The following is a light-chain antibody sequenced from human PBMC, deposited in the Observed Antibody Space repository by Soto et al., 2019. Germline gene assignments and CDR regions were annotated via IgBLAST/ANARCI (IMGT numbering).Light chain of an antibody. J-gene: IGLJ3*02. V-gene: IGLV2-14*01. CDR2: EVS. Sequence: QSALTQPASVSGSPGQSITISCTGTSSDVGAYNYVSWYQQYPGKVPKLMIYEVSSRPSGVSNRFSGSKSGNTASLTISGFQAEDEADYYCTSYTTSNTQVFGGGTKLTVL. CDR3: TSYTTSNTQV. CDR1: SSDVGAYNY.